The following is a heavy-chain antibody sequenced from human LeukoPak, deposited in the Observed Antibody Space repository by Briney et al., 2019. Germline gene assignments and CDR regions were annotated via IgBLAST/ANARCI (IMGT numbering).Heavy chain of an antibody. J-gene: IGHJ4*02. Sequence: GASVTVSCKASGYTFTSYGISWVRQAPGQGLEGMGWISAHNGNTNYAQKLQGRVTMPTATSTSTAYMELRSLRSDDTAVYYCARGVDIVATHHDYWGQGTLVTVSS. V-gene: IGHV1-18*01. D-gene: IGHD5-12*01. CDR3: ARGVDIVATHHDY. CDR1: GYTFTSYG. CDR2: ISAHNGNT.